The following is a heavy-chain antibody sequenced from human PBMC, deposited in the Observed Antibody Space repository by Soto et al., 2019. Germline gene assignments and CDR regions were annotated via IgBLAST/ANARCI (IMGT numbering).Heavy chain of an antibody. V-gene: IGHV4-30-2*01. CDR1: GGSISSGGYS. CDR3: ARSPADDLRDNCFVP. D-gene: IGHD3-3*01. J-gene: IGHJ5*02. CDR2: IYHSGST. Sequence: SETLSLTCAVSGGSISSGGYSWSWIRQPPGKGLEWIGYIYHSGSTYYNPSLKSRVTISVDRSKNQFSLKLSSVTAADTAVYYCARSPADDLRDNCFVPWGPGTLLTVSS.